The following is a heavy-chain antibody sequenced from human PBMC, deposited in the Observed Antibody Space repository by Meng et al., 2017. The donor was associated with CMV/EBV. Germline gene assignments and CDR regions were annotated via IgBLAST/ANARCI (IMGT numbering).Heavy chain of an antibody. CDR1: GFTFSSYS. V-gene: IGHV3-21*01. CDR2: ISSSSYI. J-gene: IGHJ4*02. Sequence: GESLKISCAASGFTFSSYSMNWVRQAPGKGLEWVSSISSSSYIHYADSVKGRFTISRDNAKNSLYLQMNSLRAEDTAVYYCARDDLGDYDFWSGYYGVRFDYWGQGTLVTVSS. D-gene: IGHD3-3*01. CDR3: ARDDLGDYDFWSGYYGVRFDY.